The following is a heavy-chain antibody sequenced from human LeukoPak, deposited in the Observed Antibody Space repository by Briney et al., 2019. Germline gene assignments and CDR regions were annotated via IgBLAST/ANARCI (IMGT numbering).Heavy chain of an antibody. Sequence: ASVKVSCKASGGTFSSYAISWVRQAPGQGLEWMGWISAYNGNTNYAQKLQGRVTMTTDTSTSTAYMELRSLRSDDTAVYYCARDTGLAAAPDYWGQGTLVTVSS. CDR3: ARDTGLAAAPDY. D-gene: IGHD6-13*01. CDR2: ISAYNGNT. CDR1: GGTFSSYA. V-gene: IGHV1-18*01. J-gene: IGHJ4*02.